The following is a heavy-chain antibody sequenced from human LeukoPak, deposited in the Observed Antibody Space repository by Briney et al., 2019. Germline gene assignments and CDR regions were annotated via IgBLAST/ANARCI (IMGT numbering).Heavy chain of an antibody. CDR2: MNGEGTTI. Sequence: GGSLRLSCATSGLTFRTTWMHWVRQAPGKGLMWVSRMNGEGTTIDYADSAKGRFTVSRDYAKNTLFLRMNNLRTEDTALYFCATARNFRFEYWGQGSLVIVSA. CDR1: GLTFRTTW. D-gene: IGHD1-7*01. V-gene: IGHV3-74*01. CDR3: ATARNFRFEY. J-gene: IGHJ4*02.